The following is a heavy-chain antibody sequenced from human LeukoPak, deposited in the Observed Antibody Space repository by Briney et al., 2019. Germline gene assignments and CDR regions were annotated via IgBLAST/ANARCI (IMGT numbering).Heavy chain of an antibody. CDR1: GFTFSSYA. Sequence: GGSLRLSCAASGFTFSSYAMHWVRQAPGKGLEYVSGINSNGGSTYYINSVKGRFTISRDNSKNTLYLQMGSLRAEDTAVYYCAKGGSYRSQPYFDYWGQGTPVTASS. D-gene: IGHD3-16*02. CDR2: INSNGGST. V-gene: IGHV3-64*01. CDR3: AKGGSYRSQPYFDY. J-gene: IGHJ4*02.